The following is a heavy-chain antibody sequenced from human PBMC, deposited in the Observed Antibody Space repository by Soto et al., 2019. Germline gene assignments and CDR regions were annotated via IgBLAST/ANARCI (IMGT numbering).Heavy chain of an antibody. J-gene: IGHJ4*02. Sequence: QIQLVQSGAEVKKPGASVKVSCKTSGYPFSNHGITWVRQGPGQGFEWMGWISVYTGTTNYAQKFQGRVTMTTDTSARTAYMELRSLRSDDTAVYCCARETMLRGVNDYWGQGTRVIVSS. CDR1: GYPFSNHG. V-gene: IGHV1-18*01. CDR2: ISVYTGTT. D-gene: IGHD3-10*01. CDR3: ARETMLRGVNDY.